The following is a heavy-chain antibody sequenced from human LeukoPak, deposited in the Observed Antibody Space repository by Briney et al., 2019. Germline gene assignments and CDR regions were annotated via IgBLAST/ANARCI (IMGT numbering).Heavy chain of an antibody. J-gene: IGHJ4*02. CDR1: GGSISSYY. D-gene: IGHD6-13*01. Sequence: SETLSLTCTVSGGSISSYYWSWIRQPPGKGLEWIGYIYYSGSTNYNPSLKSRVTISVDTSKNQFSLRLSSVTAADTAVYYCARGGIAASNYWGQGTLVTVSS. CDR2: IYYSGST. V-gene: IGHV4-59*01. CDR3: ARGGIAASNY.